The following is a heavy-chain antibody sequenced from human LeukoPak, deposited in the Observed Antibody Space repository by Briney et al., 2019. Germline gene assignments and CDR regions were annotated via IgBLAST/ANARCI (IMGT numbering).Heavy chain of an antibody. CDR3: ARGSVVAANFDI. J-gene: IGHJ4*02. CDR2: IFGSGGSA. D-gene: IGHD2-2*01. Sequence: PGGSLRLSCAASGFTFNNYAMYWVRQAPGKGLEWVSGIFGSGGSAHYADSVKGRFTISRDNSKNTVYLLLDSLRVEDTAVYYCARGSVVAANFDIWGQGTLVTVPS. CDR1: GFTFNNYA. V-gene: IGHV3-23*01.